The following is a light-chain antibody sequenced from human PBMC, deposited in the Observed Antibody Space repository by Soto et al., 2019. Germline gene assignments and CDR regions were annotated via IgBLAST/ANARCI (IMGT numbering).Light chain of an antibody. V-gene: IGKV1-39*01. CDR2: DAS. Sequence: IPFTQAPTPPAAAVGGRVTNPCRASPAILNYLKWPQQKAGKAPEVLIYDASGLRSGVPSRFTGSGSATDFTLTITSLQREDAGTYFCQQTFSPDVTFGGGTKV. CDR3: QQTFSPDVT. J-gene: IGKJ4*01. CDR1: PAILNY.